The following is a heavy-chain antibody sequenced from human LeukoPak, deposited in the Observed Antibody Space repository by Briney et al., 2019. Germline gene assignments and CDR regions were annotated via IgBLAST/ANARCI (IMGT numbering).Heavy chain of an antibody. J-gene: IGHJ4*02. V-gene: IGHV3-66*02. D-gene: IGHD3-10*01. Sequence: QPGGSLRLSCAASGFTVSSNYMSWVRQAPGKGLEWVSVIYSGGITYYADSVKGRFTISRDNSKNTLYLQMNSLRAEDTAVYYCARGMVRGVIDFLDYWGQGTLVTVSS. CDR3: ARGMVRGVIDFLDY. CDR1: GFTVSSNY. CDR2: IYSGGIT.